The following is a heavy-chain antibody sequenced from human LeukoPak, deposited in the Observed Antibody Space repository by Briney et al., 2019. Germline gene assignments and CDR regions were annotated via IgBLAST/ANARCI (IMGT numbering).Heavy chain of an antibody. D-gene: IGHD5-18*01. V-gene: IGHV3-23*01. J-gene: IGHJ4*02. Sequence: PGGSLRLSCAASGFTFNSYAMTWVRQAPGKGLEWVSGISGSGGSTYYADSVKGRFTISRDNSMNTLYLQLNSLRAEDTAVYYCAKLRRGYTYGPLESWGQGTLVTVSS. CDR1: GFTFNSYA. CDR2: ISGSGGST. CDR3: AKLRRGYTYGPLES.